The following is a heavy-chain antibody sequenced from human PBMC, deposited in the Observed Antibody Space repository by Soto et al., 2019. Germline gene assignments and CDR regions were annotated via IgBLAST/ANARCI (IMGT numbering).Heavy chain of an antibody. CDR1: GGSISSYY. V-gene: IGHV4-59*01. J-gene: IGHJ6*03. D-gene: IGHD3-3*01. CDR3: ARGDNSDYYDFWSGYYTKYYYYYYMDV. CDR2: IYYSGST. Sequence: SETLSLTCTVSGGSISSYYWSWIRQPPGKGLEWIGYIYYSGSTNYNPSLKSRATISVDTSKNQFSLKLSSVTAADTAVYYCARGDNSDYYDFWSGYYTKYYYYYYMDVWGKGTTVTVSS.